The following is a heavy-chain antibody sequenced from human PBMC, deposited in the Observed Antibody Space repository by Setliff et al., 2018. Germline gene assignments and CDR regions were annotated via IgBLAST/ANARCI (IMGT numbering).Heavy chain of an antibody. V-gene: IGHV3-20*04. CDR2: INWDGRTT. J-gene: IGHJ6*03. D-gene: IGHD1-26*01. CDR3: ARDPNSGSYWNYYYYMDV. CDR1: GFAFNRHG. Sequence: GGSLRLSCAASGFAFNRHGMNWVRQVPGKGLEWVSTINWDGRTTGYTDSVKGRFTISRDNSENTLYLQMNSLRAEDTAVYYCARDPNSGSYWNYYYYMDVWGKGTTVTVSS.